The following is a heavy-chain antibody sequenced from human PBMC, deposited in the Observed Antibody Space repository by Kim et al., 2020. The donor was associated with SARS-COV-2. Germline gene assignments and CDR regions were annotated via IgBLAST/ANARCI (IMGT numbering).Heavy chain of an antibody. Sequence: GGSLRLSCTGFGFTFNNYGIHWVRQAPGKGLEWVAMLSYDGNSEYYTDSVKGRFTISRDNSKSTVYLQMNSLNAEDTAVYHCAKVWGSLGWYSWFDPWGQGPLVTVSS. V-gene: IGHV3-30*18. CDR2: LSYDGNSE. J-gene: IGHJ5*02. D-gene: IGHD6-19*01. CDR1: GFTFNNYG. CDR3: AKVWGSLGWYSWFDP.